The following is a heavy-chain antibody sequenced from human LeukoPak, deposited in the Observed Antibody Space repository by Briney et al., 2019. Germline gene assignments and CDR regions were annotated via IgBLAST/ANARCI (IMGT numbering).Heavy chain of an antibody. CDR1: GGSVSGYY. D-gene: IGHD3-9*01. Sequence: SETLSLTCAVYGGSVSGYYWSWLRQPPGKGLEWIGSIYYSGSTYYNPSLKSRVTISVDTSKNQFSLKLSSVTAADTAVYYCARQTEYYDILTGYYNVQSLGAFDIWGQGTMVTVSS. J-gene: IGHJ3*02. V-gene: IGHV4-39*01. CDR2: IYYSGST. CDR3: ARQTEYYDILTGYYNVQSLGAFDI.